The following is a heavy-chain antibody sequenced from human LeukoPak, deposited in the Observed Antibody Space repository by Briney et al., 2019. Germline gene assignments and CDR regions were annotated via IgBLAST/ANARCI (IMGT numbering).Heavy chain of an antibody. CDR2: ISGSISYI. CDR1: GFTFSSYW. D-gene: IGHD4-17*01. V-gene: IGHV3-21*01. Sequence: GGSLRLSCAASGFTFSSYWMHWVRQAPGKGLEWVSSISGSISYIYYADSLKGRFTISRDNAKNSLYLQMNSLRAEDTAVYYCARGRDYGDYADYWGQGTLVTVSS. J-gene: IGHJ4*02. CDR3: ARGRDYGDYADY.